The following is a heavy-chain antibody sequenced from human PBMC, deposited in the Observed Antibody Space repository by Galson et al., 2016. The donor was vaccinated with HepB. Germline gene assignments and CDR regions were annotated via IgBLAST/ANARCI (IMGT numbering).Heavy chain of an antibody. CDR3: RIVAAGIDY. CDR2: LKSDGTST. V-gene: IGHV3-74*01. Sequence: LRLSCAASGFTFSSHWMHWVRQAPGKGLVCVSRLKSDGTSTYYADSVKGRFTISRDNAKNTLYLQMNSLRAEDRAVYYCRIVAAGIDYWGQGTLVTVSS. CDR1: GFTFSSHW. J-gene: IGHJ4*02. D-gene: IGHD6-13*01.